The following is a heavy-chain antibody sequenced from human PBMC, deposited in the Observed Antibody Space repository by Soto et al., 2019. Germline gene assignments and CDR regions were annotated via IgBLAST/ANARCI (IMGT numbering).Heavy chain of an antibody. J-gene: IGHJ5*01. Sequence: SETLSLTCTISGDYFSNHYWTWIRQSPGKGLEWIGYIFHSGITDYNPSVKSRVTISIDKSRNLFSLNLTSVTAADTAVYYCARDRYFYDSRGYYRTPDSLRDGTPV. V-gene: IGHV4-59*11. D-gene: IGHD3-22*01. CDR1: GDYFSNHY. CDR2: IFHSGIT. CDR3: ARDRYFYDSRGYYRTPDS.